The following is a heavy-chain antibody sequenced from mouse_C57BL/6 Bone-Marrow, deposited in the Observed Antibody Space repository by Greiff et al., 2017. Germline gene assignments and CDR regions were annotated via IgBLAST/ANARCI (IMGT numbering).Heavy chain of an antibody. D-gene: IGHD4-1*01. CDR3: ARLWDGGFFDY. Sequence: VQLQQSGPELVKPGASVKLSCKASGYTFTSYDINWVKQRPGQGLEWIGWIYPRDGSTTYNEKFKGKATLTVDTSSSTAYMELHSLTSEDSAVYFCARLWDGGFFDYWGQGTTLTVSS. CDR1: GYTFTSYD. J-gene: IGHJ2*01. CDR2: IYPRDGST. V-gene: IGHV1-85*01.